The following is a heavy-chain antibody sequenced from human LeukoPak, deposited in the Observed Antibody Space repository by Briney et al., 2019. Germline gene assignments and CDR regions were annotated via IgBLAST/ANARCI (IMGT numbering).Heavy chain of an antibody. J-gene: IGHJ4*02. V-gene: IGHV3-48*02. Sequence: GGSLRLSCVLSGFTFSGYSMIWVRQAPGKGLECISYISRSSSTVYYADSVKGRFTISRHNAKNSLYLQMNSLRDEDTAVYYCVRGTAYSFDYWGQGPLVTVSS. D-gene: IGHD1-26*01. CDR1: GFTFSGYS. CDR3: VRGTAYSFDY. CDR2: ISRSSSTV.